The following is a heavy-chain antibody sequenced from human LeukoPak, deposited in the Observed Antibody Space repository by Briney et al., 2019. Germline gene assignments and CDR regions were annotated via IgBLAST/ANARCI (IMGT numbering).Heavy chain of an antibody. D-gene: IGHD3-22*01. CDR3: ARDDSSGYHPTTDY. J-gene: IGHJ4*02. CDR1: GYTFTSYD. CDR2: MNPNSGNT. V-gene: IGHV1-8*01. Sequence: RASVKVSCKASGYTFTSYDINWVRQATGQGLEWMGWMNPNSGNTGYAQKFQGRVTMTRNTSISTAYMELSSLRSEDTAVYYCARDDSSGYHPTTDYWGQGTLVTVSS.